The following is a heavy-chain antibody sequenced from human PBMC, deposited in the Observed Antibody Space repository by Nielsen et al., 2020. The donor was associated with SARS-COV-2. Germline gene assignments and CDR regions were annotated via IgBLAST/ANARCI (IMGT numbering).Heavy chain of an antibody. J-gene: IGHJ1*01. D-gene: IGHD3-22*01. Sequence: GESLKISCAASGFTFSSYAMHWVRQAPGKGLEWVAVISYDGSNKYYVDSVKGRFTISRDNSKNTLYLQMNSLRPEDTAVYYCARDYYDSSGYPPDGARHWGQGTLVTVSS. V-gene: IGHV3-30*04. CDR3: ARDYYDSSGYPPDGARH. CDR1: GFTFSSYA. CDR2: ISYDGSNK.